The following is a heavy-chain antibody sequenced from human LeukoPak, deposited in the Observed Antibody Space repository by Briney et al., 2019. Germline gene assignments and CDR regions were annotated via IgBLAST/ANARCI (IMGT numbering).Heavy chain of an antibody. Sequence: ASVKVSCKASGYTFTNFGIGWVRQAPGQGLEWMGWISAYNGNTNYAQELQGRVTMTTDASTSTAYLELSSLRPDDTAVYYCARGGGLVPGTWFDPWGQGTLVTVSS. CDR3: ARGGGLVPGTWFDP. J-gene: IGHJ5*02. V-gene: IGHV1-18*01. D-gene: IGHD6-19*01. CDR1: GYTFTNFG. CDR2: ISAYNGNT.